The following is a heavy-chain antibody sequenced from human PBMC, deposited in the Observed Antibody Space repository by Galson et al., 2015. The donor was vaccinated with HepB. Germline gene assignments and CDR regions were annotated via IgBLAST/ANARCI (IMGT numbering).Heavy chain of an antibody. V-gene: IGHV3-21*01. D-gene: IGHD1-20*01. J-gene: IGHJ4*02. CDR2: ISGSSSYI. CDR3: ASKWITGTSFDY. Sequence: SLRLSCAASGFTFSSYSMNWVRQAPGKGLEWVSSISGSSSYIYYVDSVKGRFTISRDNAKNSLYLQMNSLRAEDTAVYYCASKWITGTSFDYWGQGTLVTVSS. CDR1: GFTFSSYS.